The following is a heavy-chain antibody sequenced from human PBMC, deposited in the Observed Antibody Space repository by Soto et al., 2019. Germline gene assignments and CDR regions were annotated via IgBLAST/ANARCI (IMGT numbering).Heavy chain of an antibody. CDR3: AREPHTTGLLDY. D-gene: IGHD1-1*01. J-gene: IGHJ4*02. CDR2: ISPHGDYT. Sequence: QVQLVQSGAEVKKPGASVKVSCKASGHTSSSYYMHWVRKAPGQGLEWMGVISPHGDYTSFTQKLQGRVSVTRDTSTNTVYMEFSSLRFEETAVYYCAREPHTTGLLDYWGQGALVSVSS. V-gene: IGHV1-46*01. CDR1: GHTSSSYY.